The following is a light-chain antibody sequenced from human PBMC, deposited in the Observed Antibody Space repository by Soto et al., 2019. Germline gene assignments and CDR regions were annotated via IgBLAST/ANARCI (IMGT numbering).Light chain of an antibody. CDR3: AAWDDSLSASV. CDR1: SSNIGSNF. V-gene: IGLV1-47*01. Sequence: QSMLTQPPSASGTPGQRVTISCSGSSSNIGSNFVYWYQQLSGAAPKVLIYRNDQRPSGVPDRFSGSKSGTSASLVISGLRSEDEADYYCAAWDDSLSASVFGGGTQLTVL. CDR2: RND. J-gene: IGLJ7*01.